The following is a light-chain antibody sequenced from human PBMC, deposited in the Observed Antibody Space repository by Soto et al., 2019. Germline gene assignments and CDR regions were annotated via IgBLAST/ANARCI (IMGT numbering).Light chain of an antibody. CDR2: DAS. J-gene: IGKJ3*01. V-gene: IGKV1-33*01. CDR1: QDISNY. CDR3: QQYDNLPGT. Sequence: DLQMTQSPSSLSASVGDRVTITCQASQDISNYLNWYQQKPGKAPKLLIYDASNLETGVPSRFSGSGSGTDFTFTISSLQPEDIATYYCQQYDNLPGTFGPGTKVDIK.